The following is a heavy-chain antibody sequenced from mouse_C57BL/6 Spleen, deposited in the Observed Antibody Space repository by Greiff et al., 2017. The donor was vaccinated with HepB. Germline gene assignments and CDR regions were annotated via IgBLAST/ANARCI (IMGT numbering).Heavy chain of an antibody. Sequence: QVQLQQPGAELVKPGASVKLSCKASGYTFTSYWMPWVKQRPGRGLEWIGRIDPNSGGTKYNEKFKSKATLTVDKPSSTAYMQLSSLTSEDSAVYYWASYYYGSSYGGTWFAYWGQGTLVTVSA. CDR1: GYTFTSYW. V-gene: IGHV1-72*01. CDR2: IDPNSGGT. CDR3: ASYYYGSSYGGTWFAY. J-gene: IGHJ3*01. D-gene: IGHD1-1*01.